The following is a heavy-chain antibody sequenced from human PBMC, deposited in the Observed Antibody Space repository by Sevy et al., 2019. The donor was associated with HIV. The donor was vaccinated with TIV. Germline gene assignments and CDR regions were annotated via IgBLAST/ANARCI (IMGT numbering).Heavy chain of an antibody. J-gene: IGHJ3*02. V-gene: IGHV3-30*02. D-gene: IGHD2-2*03. CDR3: AKDFMGIVVVLEPNDAFDI. Sequence: GGSLRLSCAASGFTFSSYGMHWVRQAPGKGLEWVAFIRYDGSNKYYADSVKGRFTISRDNSKNTLYLQMNSLRAEDTAVYYCAKDFMGIVVVLEPNDAFDIWGQGTMVTVSS. CDR1: GFTFSSYG. CDR2: IRYDGSNK.